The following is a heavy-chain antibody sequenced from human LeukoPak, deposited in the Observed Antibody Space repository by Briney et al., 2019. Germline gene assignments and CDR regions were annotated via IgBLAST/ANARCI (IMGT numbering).Heavy chain of an antibody. V-gene: IGHV3-23*01. J-gene: IGHJ4*02. CDR3: GKDGHCPDAVCPTKIVVAGYIDH. CDR1: GFSFTTYS. CDR2: IRAYGDPT. Sequence: PGGYLRLSCRASGFSFTTYSMNWVRQAPGKGLEWVSVIRAYGDPTHYADSVKGRFTISRDNSNNMLYLEMTSLRAEDTAIYYCGKDGHCPDAVCPTKIVVAGYIDHWGPGTLVTVSS. D-gene: IGHD6-19*01.